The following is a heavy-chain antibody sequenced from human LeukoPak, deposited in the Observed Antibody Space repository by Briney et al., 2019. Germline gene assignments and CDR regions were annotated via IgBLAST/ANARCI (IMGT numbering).Heavy chain of an antibody. CDR3: ARHRTYYYDSSAYPRGDAFDI. D-gene: IGHD3-22*01. CDR2: IYPGDSDT. J-gene: IGHJ3*02. CDR1: GYSFTSYW. Sequence: GESLKISCKGSGYSFTSYWIGWVRQMPGKGLEWVGIIYPGDSDTRYSPSLQGQVTISADKSISTAYLQWSSLKASDTAMYYCARHRTYYYDSSAYPRGDAFDIWGQGTMVTVSS. V-gene: IGHV5-51*01.